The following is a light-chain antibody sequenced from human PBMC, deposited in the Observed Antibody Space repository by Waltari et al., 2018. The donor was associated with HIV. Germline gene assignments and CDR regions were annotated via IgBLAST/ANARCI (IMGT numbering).Light chain of an antibody. J-gene: IGLJ2*01. CDR1: TLGDKY. CDR3: QAWDSNVVV. CDR2: QDN. Sequence: SYELTQPPSMSVSPGHTANIVCYGDTLGDKYVSWYQQKPGHSPVLVIYQDNKRPSGSPERFSGSSSGNTATLTIRGAHSLDEADFYCQAWDSNVVVFGGGTKLTVL. V-gene: IGLV3-1*01.